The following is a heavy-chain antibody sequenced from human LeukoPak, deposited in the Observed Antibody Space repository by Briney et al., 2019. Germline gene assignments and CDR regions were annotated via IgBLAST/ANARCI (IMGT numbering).Heavy chain of an antibody. J-gene: IGHJ5*02. CDR3: ARVRGVMVRGVINRRWFDP. CDR1: GESFSGYY. CDR2: INHSGST. V-gene: IGHV4-34*01. Sequence: PSETLSLTCAVYGESFSGYYWSWIRQPPGKGLEWIGEINHSGSTNYNPSLKSRVTISVDTSKNQFSLKLSSVTAADTAVYYCARVRGVMVRGVINRRWFDPWGQGTLVTVSS. D-gene: IGHD3-10*01.